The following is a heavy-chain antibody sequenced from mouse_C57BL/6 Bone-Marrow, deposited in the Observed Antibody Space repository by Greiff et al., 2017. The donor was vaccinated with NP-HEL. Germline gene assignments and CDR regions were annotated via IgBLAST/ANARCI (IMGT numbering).Heavy chain of an antibody. Sequence: QVQLQQSGAELARPGASVKLSCKASGYTFTSYGISWVKQRTGQGLEWIGEIYPRSGNTYYNEKFKGKATRNADKSSSTAYMELRSLTSEDSAVYFCWLLWYCDVWGTGTTVTVSS. CDR3: WLLWYCDV. CDR2: IYPRSGNT. CDR1: GYTFTSYG. J-gene: IGHJ1*03. D-gene: IGHD2-3*01. V-gene: IGHV1-81*01.